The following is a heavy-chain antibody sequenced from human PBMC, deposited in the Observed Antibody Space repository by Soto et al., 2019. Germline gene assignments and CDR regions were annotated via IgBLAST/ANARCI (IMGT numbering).Heavy chain of an antibody. CDR2: ISGSGDDT. Sequence: QLLESGGGFVQPGGSLRLSCVASGFTFSNFAMAWFRQAPGEGLEWVSAISGSGDDTFYADSMKGRFTISRDNSKDTLYLQINSLRAEDTAVYYCANPIPKTVTTFGFWGQGTLVTVSS. CDR1: GFTFSNFA. V-gene: IGHV3-23*01. CDR3: ANPIPKTVTTFGF. D-gene: IGHD1-1*01. J-gene: IGHJ4*02.